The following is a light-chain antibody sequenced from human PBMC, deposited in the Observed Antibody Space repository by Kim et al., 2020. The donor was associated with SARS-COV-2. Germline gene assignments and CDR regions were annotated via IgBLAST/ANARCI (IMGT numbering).Light chain of an antibody. V-gene: IGKV1-27*01. CDR1: QGISKY. CDR3: QKYNDAPWT. J-gene: IGKJ1*01. Sequence: DFQMTQSPSSLSASIGDRVTITCLASQGISKYLAWYQQKPGKVPKPLIYAASALQSGVPSRFSGSGSGTDFTLTISSLQPEDVATYYCQKYNDAPWTFGQGTKVEIK. CDR2: AAS.